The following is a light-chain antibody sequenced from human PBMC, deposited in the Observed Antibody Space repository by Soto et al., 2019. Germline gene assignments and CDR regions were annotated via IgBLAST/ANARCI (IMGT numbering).Light chain of an antibody. CDR2: GAS. CDR3: QQYNNWPRGLT. CDR1: QSVSSN. Sequence: EIVMKQSPATLSVTPGERATLSCRASQSVSSNLAWYQQKPGQAPRLLIYGASTRATGIPARFSGSGSGTEFTLTISSLQSEDFAVYCCQQYNNWPRGLTFGGGTKVDIK. V-gene: IGKV3-15*01. J-gene: IGKJ4*01.